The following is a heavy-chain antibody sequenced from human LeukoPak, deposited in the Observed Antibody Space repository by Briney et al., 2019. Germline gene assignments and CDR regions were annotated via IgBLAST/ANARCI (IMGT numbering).Heavy chain of an antibody. D-gene: IGHD2-15*01. Sequence: PGGSLRLSCAASGFTFSSYGMHWVRQAPGKGLEWVAVISYDGSNKYYADSVKGRFTISRDNSKNTLYLQMNSLRAEDTAVYYFAKDGKGYCSGGSCYPFDYWGQGTLVTVSS. J-gene: IGHJ4*02. CDR1: GFTFSSYG. V-gene: IGHV3-30*18. CDR3: AKDGKGYCSGGSCYPFDY. CDR2: ISYDGSNK.